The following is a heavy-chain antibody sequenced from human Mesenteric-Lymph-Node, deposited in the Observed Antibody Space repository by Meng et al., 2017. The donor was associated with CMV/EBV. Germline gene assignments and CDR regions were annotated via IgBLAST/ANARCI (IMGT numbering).Heavy chain of an antibody. CDR3: LRDTAVVKGAFDY. J-gene: IGHJ4*03. CDR1: DSFSSNSAG. Sequence: DSFSSNSAGWKWIRQSPSRGLEWLGRTYYRSKWYIDYAVSVKSRITINPDTSKNQFSLQLNSVTPEDTAVYYCLRDTAVVKGAFDYWGQGTMVTVSS. D-gene: IGHD5-18*01. V-gene: IGHV6-1*01. CDR2: TYYRSKWYI.